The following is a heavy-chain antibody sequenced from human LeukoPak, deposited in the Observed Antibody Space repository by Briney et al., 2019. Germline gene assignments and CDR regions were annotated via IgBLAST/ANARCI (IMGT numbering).Heavy chain of an antibody. CDR3: AKGPLSRYQDNWFDP. CDR1: GFTFSSYA. Sequence: GGSLRLSCAASGFTFSSYAMSWVRQAPGRGLEWVSAISGSGGSTYYADSVKGRFTISRDNSKNTLYLQMNSLRAEDTAVYYCAKGPLSRYQDNWFDPWGQGTLVTVSS. D-gene: IGHD2-2*01. V-gene: IGHV3-23*01. J-gene: IGHJ5*02. CDR2: ISGSGGST.